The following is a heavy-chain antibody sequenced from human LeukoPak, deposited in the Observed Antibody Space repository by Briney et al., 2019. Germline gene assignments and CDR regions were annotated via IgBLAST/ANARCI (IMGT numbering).Heavy chain of an antibody. CDR2: INHSGST. J-gene: IGHJ4*02. CDR1: GGSFGGYY. CDR3: VGYYGSGSSLDY. D-gene: IGHD3-10*01. V-gene: IGHV4-34*01. Sequence: KASETLSLTCAVYGGSFGGYYWSWIRQPPGKGLKWIGEINHSGSTNYNPSLKSRVTISVDTSENQFSLKLSSVTAADTAVYSGVGYYGSGSSLDYWGQGTLVTVSS.